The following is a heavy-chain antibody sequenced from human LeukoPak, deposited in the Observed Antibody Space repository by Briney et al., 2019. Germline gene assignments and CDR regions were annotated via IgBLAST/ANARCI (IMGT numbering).Heavy chain of an antibody. V-gene: IGHV1-18*01. CDR2: ISAYNGNT. Sequence: GASVKVSCKASGYTFTSYGISWVRQAPGQGLEWMGWISAYNGNTNHAQKLQGRVTMTTDTSTSTAYMELRSLRSDDTAVYYCARDRYYYDSSGYFDAFDIWGQGTMVTVSS. J-gene: IGHJ3*02. CDR3: ARDRYYYDSSGYFDAFDI. D-gene: IGHD3-22*01. CDR1: GYTFTSYG.